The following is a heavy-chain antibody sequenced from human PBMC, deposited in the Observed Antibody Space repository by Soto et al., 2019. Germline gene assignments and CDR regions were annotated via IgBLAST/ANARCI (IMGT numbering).Heavy chain of an antibody. CDR3: ASGPLSGSSGFDP. CDR1: GGSISSSSYY. J-gene: IGHJ5*02. Sequence: KSSETLSLTCTVSGGSISSSSYYWRWIRQPPGKGLEWIGSIYYSGSTYYNPSLKSRVTISVDTSKNQFSLKLSSVTAADTAVYYCASGPLSGSSGFDPWGQGTLVTVSS. D-gene: IGHD1-26*01. V-gene: IGHV4-39*01. CDR2: IYYSGST.